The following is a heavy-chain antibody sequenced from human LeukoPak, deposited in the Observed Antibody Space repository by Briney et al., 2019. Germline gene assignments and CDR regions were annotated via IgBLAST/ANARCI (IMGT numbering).Heavy chain of an antibody. CDR2: ISYDGSNK. CDR3: ARSPGILGTNYFDY. V-gene: IGHV3-30*04. J-gene: IGHJ4*02. CDR1: GFTFSSYA. D-gene: IGHD1-26*01. Sequence: GGSLRLSCAASGFTFSSYAMHWVRQAPGKGLEWVAVISYDGSNKNYADSVKGRFTISGDNSKNTLYLQMNSLRAEDTSVYYCARSPGILGTNYFDYWGQGTLVTVSS.